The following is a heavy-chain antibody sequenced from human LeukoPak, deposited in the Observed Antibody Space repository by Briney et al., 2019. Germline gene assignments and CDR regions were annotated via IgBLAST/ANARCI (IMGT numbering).Heavy chain of an antibody. Sequence: PGRSLRLSCAASGFTFSSYAMHWVRQAPGKGLEWVSSISSSSSYIYYADSVKGRFTISRDNAENSLYLQMNSLRAEDTAVYYCARRGATQNVFDYWGQGTLVTVSS. D-gene: IGHD1-26*01. CDR1: GFTFSSYA. V-gene: IGHV3-21*01. CDR2: ISSSSSYI. CDR3: ARRGATQNVFDY. J-gene: IGHJ4*02.